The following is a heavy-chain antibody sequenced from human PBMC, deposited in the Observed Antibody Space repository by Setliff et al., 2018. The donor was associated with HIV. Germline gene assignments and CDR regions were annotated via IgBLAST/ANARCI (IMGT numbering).Heavy chain of an antibody. Sequence: PSETLSLSCTVSGGSISSYYWSWIRQPPGKGLEWIGYIYYSGSTNYNPSLKSRVTISVDTSKNQFSLKLSSVTAADTAVYYCASLHYYYYYMDVWGKGTTVTAP. CDR3: ASLHYYYYYMDV. J-gene: IGHJ6*03. CDR1: GGSISSYY. V-gene: IGHV4-59*01. CDR2: IYYSGST.